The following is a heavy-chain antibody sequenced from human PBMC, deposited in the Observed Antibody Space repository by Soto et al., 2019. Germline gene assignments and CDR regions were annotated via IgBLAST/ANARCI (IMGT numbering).Heavy chain of an antibody. J-gene: IGHJ4*02. D-gene: IGHD5-12*01. CDR3: AKPELGSGYDFTLYY. V-gene: IGHV3-30*18. CDR2: ISNDGYNN. CDR1: GFIFSTYG. Sequence: GGSLRLSCAASGFIFSTYGMDWVRQAPGKGLEWVAFISNDGYNNYYADSVKGRFTISRDNSRNTLDLQMNSLRAEDTALYYCAKPELGSGYDFTLYYWGQGTLVTVSS.